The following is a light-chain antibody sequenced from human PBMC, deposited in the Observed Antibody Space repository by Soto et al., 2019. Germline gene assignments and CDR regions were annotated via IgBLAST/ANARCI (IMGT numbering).Light chain of an antibody. Sequence: QSALTQPASVSGSPGQSITISCTGTSSDVGSYNYVSWYQQHPGKAPKLMIYEVSNRPSGVSNRFSGSKSGNTASLTISGLHAEDEADYYCSSYTTTNTYFFGTGTKLTVL. V-gene: IGLV2-14*01. CDR1: SSDVGSYNY. J-gene: IGLJ1*01. CDR3: SSYTTTNTYF. CDR2: EVS.